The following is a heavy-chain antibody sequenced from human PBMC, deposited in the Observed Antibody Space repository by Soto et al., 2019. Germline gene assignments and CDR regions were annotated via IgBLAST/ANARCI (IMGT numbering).Heavy chain of an antibody. D-gene: IGHD3-3*01. CDR2: INPNSGGT. CDR1: GYTFTGYY. CDR3: ARGVGDYDFWSGYYTHYGMDV. V-gene: IGHV1-2*04. J-gene: IGHJ6*02. Sequence: SVKVSCKASGYTFTGYYMHWVRQAPGQGLEWMGWINPNSGGTNYAQKFQGWVTMTRDTSISTAYMELSRLRSDETAVYYCARGVGDYDFWSGYYTHYGMDVWGQGTTVTVSS.